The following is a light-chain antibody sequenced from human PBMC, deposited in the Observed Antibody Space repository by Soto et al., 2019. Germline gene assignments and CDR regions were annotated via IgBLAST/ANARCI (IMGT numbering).Light chain of an antibody. Sequence: QSALTQPASVSGSPGQSITISCTGTSSDIGAYNYVSWYQQHPGKAPKLMIYAVTNRPSGVSNRFSGSKSGNTASLTISGLQAEDEADYYCSSSTSSNTLVFGGGPKVTVL. CDR2: AVT. CDR3: SSSTSSNTLV. CDR1: SSDIGAYNY. J-gene: IGLJ2*01. V-gene: IGLV2-14*03.